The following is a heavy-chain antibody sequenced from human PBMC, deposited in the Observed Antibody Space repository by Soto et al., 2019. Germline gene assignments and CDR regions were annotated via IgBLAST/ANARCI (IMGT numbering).Heavy chain of an antibody. CDR3: AKDGGMYYGSGSYMRY. D-gene: IGHD3-10*01. CDR2: ISYDGSNK. CDR1: GFTFSSYG. J-gene: IGHJ4*02. Sequence: QVQLVESGGGVVQPGRSLRLSCAASGFTFSSYGMHWVRQAPGKGLEWVAVISYDGSNKYYADSVKGRFTISRDNSKNTLYQQMNSLRAEDTAVYYCAKDGGMYYGSGSYMRYWGQGTLVTVSS. V-gene: IGHV3-30*18.